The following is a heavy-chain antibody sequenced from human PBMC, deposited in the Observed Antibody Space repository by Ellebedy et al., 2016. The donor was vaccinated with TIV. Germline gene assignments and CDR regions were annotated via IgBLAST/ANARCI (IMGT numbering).Heavy chain of an antibody. CDR1: GYTFTGYY. J-gene: IGHJ4*02. Sequence: ASVKVSCKASGYTFTGYYMHWVRQAPGQGLEWMGWINPNSGGTNYAQKFQGRVTMTRDTSISTAYMELSRLRSDDTAVYYCARLKRGQQWLVNFDYWGQGTLVTVSS. CDR3: ARLKRGQQWLVNFDY. CDR2: INPNSGGT. D-gene: IGHD6-19*01. V-gene: IGHV1-2*02.